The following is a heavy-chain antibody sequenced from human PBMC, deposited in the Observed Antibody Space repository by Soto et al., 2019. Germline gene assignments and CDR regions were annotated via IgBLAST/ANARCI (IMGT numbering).Heavy chain of an antibody. D-gene: IGHD3-16*01. Sequence: QEQLVQSGAEVKKPGASVKVSCKAFGYTFSNYDINWVRQATGQGLEWMGWMNPYSSNTGYAQNLQGRVTMTRNISTNTAYLELSSLTSEDTAVYYCARGYVPHKALKRGGYFDLWGRGTLVTVSS. J-gene: IGHJ2*01. CDR1: GYTFSNYD. CDR3: ARGYVPHKALKRGGYFDL. V-gene: IGHV1-8*01. CDR2: MNPYSSNT.